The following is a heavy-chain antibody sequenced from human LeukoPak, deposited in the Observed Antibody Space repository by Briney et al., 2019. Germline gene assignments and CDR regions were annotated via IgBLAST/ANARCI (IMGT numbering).Heavy chain of an antibody. Sequence: PSETLSLTCTVSGGSISSYYWSWIRQPPGKGLEWIGYIYYSGSTNYNPSLKSRVTISVDTSKNHFSLKLSSVTAADTAVYYCARQLLGSSWYYGAFDIWGQGTMVTVSS. CDR1: GGSISSYY. CDR2: IYYSGST. CDR3: ARQLLGSSWYYGAFDI. J-gene: IGHJ3*02. V-gene: IGHV4-59*08. D-gene: IGHD6-13*01.